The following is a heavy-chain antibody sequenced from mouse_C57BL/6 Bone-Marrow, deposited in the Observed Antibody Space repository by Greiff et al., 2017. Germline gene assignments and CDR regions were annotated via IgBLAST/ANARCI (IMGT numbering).Heavy chain of an antibody. V-gene: IGHV1-80*01. CDR2: IYPGDGDT. CDR3: ARGAY. CDR1: GYAFSSYW. Sequence: VKLMESGAELVKPGASVKISCKASGYAFSSYWMHWVKQRPGKSLEWIGQIYPGDGDTNYNGKFKGKATLTADKSSSTAYMQLSSLTSDDSAVYFCARGAYWGQGTLVTVSA. J-gene: IGHJ3*01.